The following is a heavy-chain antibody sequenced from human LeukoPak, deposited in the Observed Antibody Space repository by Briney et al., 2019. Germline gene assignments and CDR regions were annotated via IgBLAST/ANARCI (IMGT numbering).Heavy chain of an antibody. CDR2: ISSSGSTI. Sequence: KPGGSLRLSCAASGFTFSDYYMSWIRQAPGKGLEWVSYISSSGSTIYYADSVKGRFTISRDNAKNSLYLQMNSLRAEDTAVYYCARRPVAVIAMGVAFDIWGQGTMVTVSS. D-gene: IGHD2-21*01. CDR3: ARRPVAVIAMGVAFDI. V-gene: IGHV3-11*04. CDR1: GFTFSDYY. J-gene: IGHJ3*02.